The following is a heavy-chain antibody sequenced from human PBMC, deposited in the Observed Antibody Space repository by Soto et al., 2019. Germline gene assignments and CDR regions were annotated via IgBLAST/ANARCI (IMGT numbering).Heavy chain of an antibody. J-gene: IGHJ3*02. Sequence: QVQLQESGPGLVKPSQTLSLTCTVSGGSISSGGYYWSWIRQHPGKGLEWIGYIYYSGSTYYNPSLKSRVTIPVDTSKNQFSLKLRSVTAADTAVYYCARAGEGIAAVIDIWGQGTMVTVSS. CDR3: ARAGEGIAAVIDI. V-gene: IGHV4-31*03. CDR2: IYYSGST. D-gene: IGHD6-13*01. CDR1: GGSISSGGYY.